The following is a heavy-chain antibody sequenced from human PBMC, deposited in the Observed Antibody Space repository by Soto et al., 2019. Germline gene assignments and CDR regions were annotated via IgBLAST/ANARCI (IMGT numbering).Heavy chain of an antibody. CDR2: ISSSSSTI. CDR3: AREIVVVVAATQGYNWFDP. D-gene: IGHD2-15*01. CDR1: GFTFSSYS. J-gene: IGHJ5*02. Sequence: GGSLRLSCAASGFTFSSYSMNWVRQAPGKGLEWVSYISSSSSTIYYADSVKGRFTISRDNAKNPTYLQMNSLKAEDTAGYYCAREIVVVVAATQGYNWFDPWGQGTLVTVSS. V-gene: IGHV3-48*01.